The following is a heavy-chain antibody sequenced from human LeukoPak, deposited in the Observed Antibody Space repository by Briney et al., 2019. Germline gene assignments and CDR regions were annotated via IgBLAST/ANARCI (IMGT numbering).Heavy chain of an antibody. CDR3: AGREYSSTSDY. CDR1: GGSISSGSYY. J-gene: IGHJ4*02. D-gene: IGHD6-6*01. Sequence: PSETLSLTCTVSGGSISSGSYYWSWIRQPAGKGLEWIGRIYTSGSTNYNPSLKSRVTISVDTSKNQFSLKLSSVTAADTAVYYCAGREYSSTSDYWGQGTLVTVSS. CDR2: IYTSGST. V-gene: IGHV4-61*02.